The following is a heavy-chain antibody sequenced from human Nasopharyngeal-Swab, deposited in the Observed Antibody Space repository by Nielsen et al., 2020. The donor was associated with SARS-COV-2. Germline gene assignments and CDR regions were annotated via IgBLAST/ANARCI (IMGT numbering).Heavy chain of an antibody. CDR2: IYSGGRST. D-gene: IGHD4-17*01. J-gene: IGHJ4*02. V-gene: IGHV3-23*03. CDR3: AKDVADYGVFDY. CDR1: RFTFSSYA. Sequence: GESLKISCAASRFTFSSYAMSWVRQAPGKGLEWVSVIYSGGRSTYYADSLKGRFTISRDNSRNTLYLQMNGLRAEDTAVYYCAKDVADYGVFDYWGQGTLVTVSS.